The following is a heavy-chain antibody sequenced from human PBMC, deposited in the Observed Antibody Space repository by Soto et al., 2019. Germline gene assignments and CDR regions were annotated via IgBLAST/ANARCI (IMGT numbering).Heavy chain of an antibody. CDR3: ARDDCGTSRCSYYYGMDV. V-gene: IGHV4-30-4*01. Sequence: QVHLQESGPGLVTPSQTLSLTCTVSGGSISSGDSYWSWIRQPPGKGREWIGYMYYTGSIFYNPYLESRVTISVDTSTNQFSLQLSSVTSADTAVYYCARDDCGTSRCSYYYGMDVWGQGTTVTVSS. CDR1: GGSISSGDSY. CDR2: MYYTGSI. J-gene: IGHJ6*02. D-gene: IGHD2-21*01.